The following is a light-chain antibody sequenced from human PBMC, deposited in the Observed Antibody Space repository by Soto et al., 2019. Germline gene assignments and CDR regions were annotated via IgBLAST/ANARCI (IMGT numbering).Light chain of an antibody. V-gene: IGKV3-15*01. Sequence: EIVMTQSPATLSVSPGERATLSCRASQSVSSNLAWYQQKPGQAPRLLIYGASTRATGIPARFSGSGSGTEFTLTISSLQSEEFAVYYCQQYNNWVLTFGGGTKVEIK. J-gene: IGKJ4*01. CDR3: QQYNNWVLT. CDR2: GAS. CDR1: QSVSSN.